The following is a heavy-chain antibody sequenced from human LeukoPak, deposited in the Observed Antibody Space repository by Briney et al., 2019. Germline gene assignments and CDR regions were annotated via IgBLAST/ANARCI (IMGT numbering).Heavy chain of an antibody. V-gene: IGHV1-46*01. CDR2: INPSGGST. J-gene: IGHJ4*02. Sequence: ASVKVSCKASGYTFTCYYIHWVRQAPGQGLEWMGVINPSGGSTTYAQKFQGRVAMTRDTSTSRVYMEVSSLRSEDTAVYYCARTYSSSDEFDYWGQGTLVTVSS. CDR1: GYTFTCYY. D-gene: IGHD6-13*01. CDR3: ARTYSSSDEFDY.